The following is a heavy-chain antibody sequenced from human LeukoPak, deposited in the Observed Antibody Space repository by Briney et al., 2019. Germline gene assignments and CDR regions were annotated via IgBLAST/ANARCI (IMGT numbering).Heavy chain of an antibody. CDR1: GFTFSSYA. J-gene: IGHJ5*02. CDR3: AKDPRTYYYDSSDFDP. D-gene: IGHD3-22*01. V-gene: IGHV3-23*01. Sequence: GGSLRLSCAASGFTFSSYAMSWVRQAPGKGLEWVSAISGSGGSTYYADSVKGRFTISRDNSKNTLYLQMNSLRAEDTAVYYCAKDPRTYYYDSSDFDPWGQGTLVTVSS. CDR2: ISGSGGST.